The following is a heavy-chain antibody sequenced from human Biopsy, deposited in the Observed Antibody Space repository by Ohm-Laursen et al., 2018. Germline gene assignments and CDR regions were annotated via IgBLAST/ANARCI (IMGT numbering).Heavy chain of an antibody. CDR1: GFTISSGGNY. J-gene: IGHJ4*02. Sequence: SHTLSLTCTVFGFTISSGGNYWSWPRQFPGKGLEWIADIYHTGSTYYNPSLKSRLSIAIGTSKNQFSVSLRSVTAADTAVYYCARADMVTTIVDYWGQGTLVTVSS. CDR2: IYHTGST. D-gene: IGHD5-12*01. V-gene: IGHV4-31*03. CDR3: ARADMVTTIVDY.